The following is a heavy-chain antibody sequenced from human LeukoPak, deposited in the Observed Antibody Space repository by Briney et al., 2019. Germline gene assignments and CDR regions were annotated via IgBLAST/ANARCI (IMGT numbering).Heavy chain of an antibody. CDR1: GGSISSYY. D-gene: IGHD5-18*01. CDR2: IYYSGST. J-gene: IGHJ6*03. Sequence: SETLSLTCTVSGGSISSYYWSWIRQPPGKGLEWIGYIYYSGSTNYNPSLKSRVTISVDTSKNQFSLKLSSVTAADTAVYYCARQMDTAMVAGHYYYYMDVWGKGTTVTVSS. V-gene: IGHV4-59*08. CDR3: ARQMDTAMVAGHYYYYMDV.